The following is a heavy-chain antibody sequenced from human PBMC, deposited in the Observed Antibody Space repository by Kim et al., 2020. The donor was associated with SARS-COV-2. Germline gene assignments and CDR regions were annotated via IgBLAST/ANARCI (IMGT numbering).Heavy chain of an antibody. Sequence: GGSLRLSCAASGFSVSSTYMSWVRQAPGKGLEWVSIIYTADNIHYADSVKGRFTISRHTSKNTLYLEMNSLRAEDTAVYYCVREPYGGNSYWGQGTLVIVTS. CDR2: IYTADNI. D-gene: IGHD4-17*01. V-gene: IGHV3-53*04. CDR3: VREPYGGNSY. CDR1: GFSVSSTY. J-gene: IGHJ4*02.